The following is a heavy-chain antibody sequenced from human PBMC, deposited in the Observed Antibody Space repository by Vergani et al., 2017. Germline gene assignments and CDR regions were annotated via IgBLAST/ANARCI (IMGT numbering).Heavy chain of an antibody. CDR3: ARADTGHHDYVDYRLWYYYGMDF. CDR2: IYSCGST. D-gene: IGHD4-17*01. CDR1: GFTFSACP. Sequence: EVQLLQSGGGVIQPGGSVRLSCAASGFTFSACPMTWVRQAPGKGLEWVSVIYSCGSTYYADPVKGRFTISRVNSKNTLYLQMNSLRAEDTAVYYCARADTGHHDYVDYRLWYYYGMDFWGQGTTVTVSS. V-gene: IGHV3-66*03. J-gene: IGHJ6*02.